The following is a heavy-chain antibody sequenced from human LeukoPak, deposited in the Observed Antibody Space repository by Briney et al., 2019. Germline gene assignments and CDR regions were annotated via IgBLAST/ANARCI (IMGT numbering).Heavy chain of an antibody. V-gene: IGHV4-34*01. CDR2: INHSGST. Sequence: SETLSLTCAVYGGSFSGYYWSWIRPPPGKGLEWIGEINHSGSTNYNPSLKSRVTISVDTSKNQFSLKLSSVTAADTAVYYCARGMTTVTTSQWFDPWGQGTLVTVSS. D-gene: IGHD4-17*01. CDR1: GGSFSGYY. J-gene: IGHJ5*02. CDR3: ARGMTTVTTSQWFDP.